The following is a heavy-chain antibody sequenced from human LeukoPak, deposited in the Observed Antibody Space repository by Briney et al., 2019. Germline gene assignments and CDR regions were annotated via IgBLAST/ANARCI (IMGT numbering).Heavy chain of an antibody. CDR1: GGSFSGYY. CDR3: ARDRLYCSSTSCRNWFDP. V-gene: IGHV4-34*01. J-gene: IGHJ5*02. CDR2: INHSGST. D-gene: IGHD2-2*01. Sequence: PSETLSLTCAVYGGSFSGYYWSWIRQPPGKGLEWIGEINHSGSTNYNPSLKSRVTISVDTSKNQFSLKLSSVTAADTAVYYCARDRLYCSSTSCRNWFDPWGQGTLVTVSS.